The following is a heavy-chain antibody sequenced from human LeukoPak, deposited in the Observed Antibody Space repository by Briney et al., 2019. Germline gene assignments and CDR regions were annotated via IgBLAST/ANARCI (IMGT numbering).Heavy chain of an antibody. CDR2: ISYNGRST. D-gene: IGHD1-1*01. J-gene: IGHJ4*02. CDR3: AREGGTSGTSTLDF. V-gene: IGHV3-30*04. Sequence: GGSLRLSCAASGFTFSGHAMHWVRQAPGKGLEWVSFISYNGRSTFHADSVKGRFTISRDNSKNTLYLQMNSLRVEDTAIYYCAREGGTSGTSTLDFWGQGTLVTVSS. CDR1: GFTFSGHA.